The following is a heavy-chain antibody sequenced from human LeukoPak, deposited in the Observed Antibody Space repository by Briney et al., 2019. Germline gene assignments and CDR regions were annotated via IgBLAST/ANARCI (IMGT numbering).Heavy chain of an antibody. CDR3: ARDSSGWYASYYFDY. CDR1: GFAFSSYW. CDR2: IRQDGSEK. V-gene: IGHV3-7*03. D-gene: IGHD6-19*01. J-gene: IGHJ4*02. Sequence: GGSLRLSCAASGFAFSSYWMSWVRQAPGKGPEWVANIRQDGSEKYYVDSVKGRFTISRDNAKNSLDLQMNSLRAEDTAVYYCARDSSGWYASYYFDYWGQGTLVTVSS.